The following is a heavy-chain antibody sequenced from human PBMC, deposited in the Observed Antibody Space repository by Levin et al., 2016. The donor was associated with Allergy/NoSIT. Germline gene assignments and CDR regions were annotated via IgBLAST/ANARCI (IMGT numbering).Heavy chain of an antibody. CDR2: INHSGST. V-gene: IGHV4-34*01. J-gene: IGHJ6*02. Sequence: SETLSLTCAVYGGSFSGYYWSWIRQPPGKGLEWIGEINHSGSTNYNPSLKSRVTISVDTSKNQFSLKLSSVTAADTAVYYCARAPGGRYFDWPRGYYYYGMDVWGQGTTVTVSS. CDR3: ARAPGGRYFDWPRGYYYYGMDV. CDR1: GGSFSGYY. D-gene: IGHD3-9*01.